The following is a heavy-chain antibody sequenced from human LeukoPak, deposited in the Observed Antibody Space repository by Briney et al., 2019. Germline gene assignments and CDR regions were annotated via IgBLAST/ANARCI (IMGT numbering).Heavy chain of an antibody. D-gene: IGHD3-22*01. CDR1: GGSFSGYY. J-gene: IGHJ4*02. V-gene: IGHV4-34*01. CDR3: ARQPLYDTSGYGQFDY. Sequence: SETLSLTCAVYGGSFSGYYWSWIRQPPGKGLEWMGEIYHNGNTNYNPSLKSRVTISVDTSKNQFSLRLSSVTAADTALYYCARQPLYDTSGYGQFDYWGQGTLVTVSS. CDR2: IYHNGNT.